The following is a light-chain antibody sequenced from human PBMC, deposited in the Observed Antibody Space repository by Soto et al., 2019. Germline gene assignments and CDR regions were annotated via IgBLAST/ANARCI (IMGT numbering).Light chain of an antibody. J-gene: IGKJ4*02. CDR1: QNIRSW. V-gene: IGKV1-5*03. CDR2: KAS. CDR3: QQYDSSST. Sequence: DIQMTQSPSTLSASVGDRVTITCRASQNIRSWLAWYQQKPGKAPRLLIYKASSLESGVPSRFSGNGSGTEFTLTISSLQPDDSATYYCQQYDSSSTFGGGTKVEIK.